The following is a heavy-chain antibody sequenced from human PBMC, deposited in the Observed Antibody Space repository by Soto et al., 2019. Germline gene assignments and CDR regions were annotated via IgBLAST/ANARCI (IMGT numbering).Heavy chain of an antibody. CDR2: IYPIGST. Sequence: ETLSLTCTVSVGSISSYYWSWVRQPAGKGLEWIGRIYPIGSTNYNPALKNRVTMSVGTSKKQFSLKLSSMTGADTAVVYCWRETSRRVGTHWGQGTPVTVSS. J-gene: IGHJ4*02. D-gene: IGHD1-26*01. CDR3: WRETSRRVGTH. V-gene: IGHV4-4*07. CDR1: VGSISSYY.